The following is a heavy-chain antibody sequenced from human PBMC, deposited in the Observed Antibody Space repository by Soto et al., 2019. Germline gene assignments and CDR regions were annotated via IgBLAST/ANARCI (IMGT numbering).Heavy chain of an antibody. CDR1: GGTFSSYT. D-gene: IGHD6-25*01. Sequence: QVQLVQSGAEVKKPGSSVKVSCKASGGTFSSYTISWVRQAPGQGLEWMGRIIPILGIANYAQKFQGRVTIPASESGSTAYLALGSLRSEDTAVYYCASLYSRGPILDPRGQGTLVTVSS. CDR3: ASLYSRGPILDP. V-gene: IGHV1-69*02. J-gene: IGHJ5*02. CDR2: IIPILGIA.